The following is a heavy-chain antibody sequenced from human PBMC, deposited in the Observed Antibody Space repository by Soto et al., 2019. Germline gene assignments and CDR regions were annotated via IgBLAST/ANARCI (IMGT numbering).Heavy chain of an antibody. Sequence: SETLSLTCAVYGGSFSGYYWSWIRQPPGKGLEWIGEINHSGSTNYNPSLKSRVSISVDTSKNQFSLKLSSVTAADTAVYYCARSWFGEYFDYWGQGTLVTVSS. J-gene: IGHJ4*02. D-gene: IGHD3-10*01. V-gene: IGHV4-34*01. CDR3: ARSWFGEYFDY. CDR2: INHSGST. CDR1: GGSFSGYY.